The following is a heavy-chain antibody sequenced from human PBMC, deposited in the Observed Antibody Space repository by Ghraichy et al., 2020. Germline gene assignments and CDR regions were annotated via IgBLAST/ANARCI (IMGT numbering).Heavy chain of an antibody. CDR3: ARDVRWFDY. CDR1: GFTFSDYW. D-gene: IGHD3-10*02. J-gene: IGHJ4*02. Sequence: GGSLNISCVASGFTFSDYWMTWVRQAPGEGLEWVGDIKQDGSEIKYVDSVRGRFTISRDNARNSVYLQMNSLRADDTGVYYCARDVRWFDYWGQGTLVGVSS. CDR2: IKQDGSEI. V-gene: IGHV3-7*01.